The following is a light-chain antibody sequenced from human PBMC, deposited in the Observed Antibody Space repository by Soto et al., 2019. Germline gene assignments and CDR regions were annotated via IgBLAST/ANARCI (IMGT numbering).Light chain of an antibody. Sequence: NFMLTQPHSVSESPGKTVTISCTRSSGSIASNYVQRYQQRPGSAPTTVIYEDNQRPSGVPERFSGSIDSSSNSASLTVSGLKSEDVADCYCQSYDSSIVFGGGTQLTVL. CDR1: SGSIASNY. CDR2: EDN. V-gene: IGLV6-57*04. J-gene: IGLJ2*01. CDR3: QSYDSSIV.